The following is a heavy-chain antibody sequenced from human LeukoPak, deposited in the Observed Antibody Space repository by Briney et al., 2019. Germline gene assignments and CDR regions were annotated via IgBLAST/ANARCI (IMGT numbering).Heavy chain of an antibody. CDR3: AKDQGIRDFWSGYYFDY. CDR1: GFTFSSYW. J-gene: IGHJ4*02. D-gene: IGHD3-3*01. V-gene: IGHV3-23*01. Sequence: GGSLRLSCAASGFTFSSYWMSWVRQAPGKGLEWVSAISGSGGSTYYADSVKGRFTISRDNSKNTLYLQMNSLRAEDTAVYYCAKDQGIRDFWSGYYFDYWGQGTLVTVSS. CDR2: ISGSGGST.